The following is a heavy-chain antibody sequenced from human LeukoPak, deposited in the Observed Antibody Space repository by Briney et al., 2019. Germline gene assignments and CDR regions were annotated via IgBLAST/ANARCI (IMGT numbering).Heavy chain of an antibody. CDR3: ARGSIAVAGYFDY. D-gene: IGHD6-19*01. CDR1: GGSISSSNW. Sequence: SESLSLTCAVSGGSISSSNWWSWVRQPPGKWLEWIGEIYHSGSTNYNPSLKSRVTISVDKSKNQFSLKLSSVTAADTAVYYCARGSIAVAGYFDYWGQGTLVTVSS. J-gene: IGHJ4*02. V-gene: IGHV4-4*02. CDR2: IYHSGST.